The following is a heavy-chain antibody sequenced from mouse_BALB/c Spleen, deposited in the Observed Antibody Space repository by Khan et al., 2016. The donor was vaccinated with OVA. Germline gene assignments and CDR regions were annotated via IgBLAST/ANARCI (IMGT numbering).Heavy chain of an antibody. CDR1: GYTFTTYT. J-gene: IGHJ3*01. Sequence: QVQLKQSGAELARPGASVKMSCKASGYTFTTYTMHWVKQRPGQGLEWIGYINPSSGYTNYNQKFKGKATLTADKSSSTAYMQLSSLTSEDYAIYYCAKEGADYSNDGWFAYWGQGTLVTVSA. CDR3: AKEGADYSNDGWFAY. V-gene: IGHV1-4*01. D-gene: IGHD2-12*01. CDR2: INPSSGYT.